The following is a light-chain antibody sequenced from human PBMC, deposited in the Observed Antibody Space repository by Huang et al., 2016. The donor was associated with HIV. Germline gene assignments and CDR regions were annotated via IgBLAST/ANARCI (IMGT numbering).Light chain of an antibody. V-gene: IGKV1-9*01. Sequence: IQLTQSPSSLSASVGDRVTSTCRAKQCISRYVAWYQQKPGKAPKQLIYAASTLQSGGPSRYSGSGAGTDVTLTISSLQPEDVATDYCQQLNSYPYTFGQGTKLEIK. CDR1: QCISRY. CDR2: AAS. J-gene: IGKJ2*01. CDR3: QQLNSYPYT.